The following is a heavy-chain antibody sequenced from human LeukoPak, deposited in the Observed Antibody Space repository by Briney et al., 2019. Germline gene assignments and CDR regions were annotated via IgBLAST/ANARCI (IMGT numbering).Heavy chain of an antibody. Sequence: GASVTVSCKASGGTFSSYAISWVRQAPVQGLEWMGGIIPIFGTANYAQKFQGRVTITADESTSTAYMELSSLRSEDTAVYYCARGNGYYYDSSGYPNDYFDYWGQGTLVTVSS. D-gene: IGHD3-22*01. J-gene: IGHJ4*02. CDR3: ARGNGYYYDSSGYPNDYFDY. CDR1: GGTFSSYA. CDR2: IIPIFGTA. V-gene: IGHV1-69*13.